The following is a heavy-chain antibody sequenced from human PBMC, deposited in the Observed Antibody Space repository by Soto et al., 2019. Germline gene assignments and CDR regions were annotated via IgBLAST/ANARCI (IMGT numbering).Heavy chain of an antibody. CDR1: GGSISSGGYY. V-gene: IGHV4-31*01. J-gene: IGHJ5*02. Sequence: QVQLQESGPGLVKPSQTLSLTCTVSGGSISSGGYYWSWIRQHPGKGLEWIGYSYYSGSSCYNPSHMSPVTKSVDTSKNQFSLHVSSVTAADTAVYSCASSINPWGQGTLVTVSS. CDR2: SYYSGSS. D-gene: IGHD3-10*01. CDR3: ASSINP.